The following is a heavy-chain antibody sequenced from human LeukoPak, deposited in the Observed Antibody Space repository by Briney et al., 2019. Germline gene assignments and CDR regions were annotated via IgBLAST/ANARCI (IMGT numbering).Heavy chain of an antibody. Sequence: GGSLRLSCAASGFTFSSYSMNWVRQAPGKGLEWVSYISSSSSTIYYADSVKGRFTISRDNAKNSLYLQMNSLRDEDTAVYYCAGSPDDYSNYVSFDYWGQGTLVTVSS. D-gene: IGHD4-11*01. CDR1: GFTFSSYS. CDR3: AGSPDDYSNYVSFDY. V-gene: IGHV3-48*02. J-gene: IGHJ4*02. CDR2: ISSSSSTI.